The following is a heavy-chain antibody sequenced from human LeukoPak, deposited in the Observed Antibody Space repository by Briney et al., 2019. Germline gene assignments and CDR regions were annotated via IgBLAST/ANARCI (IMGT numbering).Heavy chain of an antibody. J-gene: IGHJ4*02. CDR2: INSDGSST. CDR1: GFTFSSYW. V-gene: IGHV3-74*01. Sequence: GGSLRLSCAASGFTFSSYWMHWVRQAPGKGLVWVSRINSDGSSTSYADSVKGRFTISRDDSKNTLYLQMNSLKTGDTAVYYCTTVAENFDYWGQGTLVAVSS. CDR3: TTVAENFDY. D-gene: IGHD1-14*01.